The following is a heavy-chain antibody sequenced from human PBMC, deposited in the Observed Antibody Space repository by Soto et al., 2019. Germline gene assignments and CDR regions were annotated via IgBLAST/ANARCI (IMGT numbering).Heavy chain of an antibody. V-gene: IGHV1-3*01. D-gene: IGHD2-15*01. CDR3: ARILSLYQSWFAY. J-gene: IGHJ4*02. Sequence: ASVKVSCKASGYTFTSYDINWVRQAPGQRLEWMGWINAGNGNTKYSQKFQGRVTITRDTSASTAYMELSSLRSEDTAVYYCARILSLYQSWFAYWGQGTLVTVSS. CDR2: INAGNGNT. CDR1: GYTFTSYD.